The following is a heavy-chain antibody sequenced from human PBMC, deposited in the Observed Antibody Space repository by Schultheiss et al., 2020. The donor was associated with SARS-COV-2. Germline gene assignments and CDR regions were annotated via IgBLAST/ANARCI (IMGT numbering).Heavy chain of an antibody. D-gene: IGHD3-3*01. CDR3: ARVARITIFGVARYGMDV. CDR2: IYYSGST. Sequence: SETLSLTCSVSGGSISSYSWTWIRQPPGKGLEWIGYIYYSGSTNYNPSLKSRVTISVDTSKNQFSLKLSSVTAADTAVYYCARVARITIFGVARYGMDVWGQGTTVTVSS. V-gene: IGHV4-59*12. J-gene: IGHJ6*02. CDR1: GGSISSYS.